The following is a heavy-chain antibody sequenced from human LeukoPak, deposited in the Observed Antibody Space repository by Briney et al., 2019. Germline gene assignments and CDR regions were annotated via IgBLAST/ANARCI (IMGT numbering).Heavy chain of an antibody. CDR1: GGTFSSYA. J-gene: IGHJ3*02. CDR3: ARDIHSIAATDAFDI. V-gene: IGHV1-69*01. Sequence: VASVKVSCKASGGTFSSYAVSWVRQAPGQGLEWMGGIIPIFGTANYAQKFQGRVTITADESTSTAYMELSSLRSEDTAVHYCARDIHSIAATDAFDIWGQGTMVTVSS. D-gene: IGHD6-25*01. CDR2: IIPIFGTA.